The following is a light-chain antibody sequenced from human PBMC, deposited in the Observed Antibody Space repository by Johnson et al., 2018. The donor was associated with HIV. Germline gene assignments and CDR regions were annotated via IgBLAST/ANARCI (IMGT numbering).Light chain of an antibody. J-gene: IGLJ1*01. CDR3: GTWDSSLSAHYV. CDR2: ENN. CDR1: SSDMGNYA. V-gene: IGLV1-51*02. Sequence: QSVLTQPPSVSAAPGQKVTISCSGSSSDMGNYAVSWYQQLPGTAPKLLIYENNKRPSGIPDRFSASKSGTSATLAITGLQTGDEADYYCGTWDSSLSAHYVFGTGTKVTVL.